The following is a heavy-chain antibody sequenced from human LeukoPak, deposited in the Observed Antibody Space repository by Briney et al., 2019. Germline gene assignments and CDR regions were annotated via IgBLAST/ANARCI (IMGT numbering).Heavy chain of an antibody. CDR3: ARELPGIAVAGTDAFDI. CDR1: GYTFTGYY. J-gene: IGHJ3*02. D-gene: IGHD6-19*01. V-gene: IGHV1-2*04. Sequence: ASVKVSCKASGYTFTGYYMHWVRQAPGQGLEWMGWINPNSGGTNYAQKFQGWVTMTRDTSISTAYMELSRLRSDDTAAYYCARELPGIAVAGTDAFDIWGQGTMVTVSS. CDR2: INPNSGGT.